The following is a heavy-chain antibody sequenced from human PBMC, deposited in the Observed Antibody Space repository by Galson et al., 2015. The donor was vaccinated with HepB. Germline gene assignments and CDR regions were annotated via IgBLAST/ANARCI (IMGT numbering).Heavy chain of an antibody. CDR3: AKDGIMVANNPYHFHY. D-gene: IGHD2-15*01. Sequence: SLRLSCAASGFSFTRYAMTWVRQAPGKGLEWVSSITGSGGNRYYTDSVKGRFTVSRDNFKNTLLLQLNSLGAEDTAMYFCAKDGIMVANNPYHFHYWGQGTLVTVSS. V-gene: IGHV3-23*01. CDR1: GFSFTRYA. J-gene: IGHJ4*02. CDR2: ITGSGGNR.